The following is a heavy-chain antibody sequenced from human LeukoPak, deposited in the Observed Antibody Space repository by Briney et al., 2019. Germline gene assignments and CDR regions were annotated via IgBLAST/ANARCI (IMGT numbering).Heavy chain of an antibody. D-gene: IGHD4-17*01. CDR2: IYYSGST. CDR1: GGSISSYY. J-gene: IGHJ4*02. CDR3: ASVGVGDYGLDY. V-gene: IGHV4-59*01. Sequence: SETLSFTCTVSGGSISSYYWSWIRQPPGKGLEGIGYIYYSGSTNYNPSLKSRVTISVDTSKNQCSLKLSSVTAADTAVYYCASVGVGDYGLDYWGQGTLVTVSS.